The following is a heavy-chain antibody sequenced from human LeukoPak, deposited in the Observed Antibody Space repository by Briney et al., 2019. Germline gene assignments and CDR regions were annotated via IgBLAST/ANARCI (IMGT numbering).Heavy chain of an antibody. Sequence: PGGSLRLSCAASGFTFSSYGMHWVRQAPGKGLEWVAVISYDGSNKYYADSVKGRFTISRDNSKNTLYLQMNSLRVEDTAVYYCARNRRDLDYPPDYWGQGTLVTVSS. J-gene: IGHJ4*02. V-gene: IGHV3-30*03. CDR2: ISYDGSNK. CDR1: GFTFSSYG. D-gene: IGHD4-11*01. CDR3: ARNRRDLDYPPDY.